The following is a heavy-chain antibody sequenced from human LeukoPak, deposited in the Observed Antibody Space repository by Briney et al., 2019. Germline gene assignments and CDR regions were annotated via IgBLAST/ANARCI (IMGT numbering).Heavy chain of an antibody. Sequence: GESLRLSCTVSGFTFSTYTMNWVRQAPGKGLEWVSSITATSTSIYYADPVKGRFTISRDNAKNSLFLQMSSLRADDTAVYFCAKERPHGMDVWGQGTTVTVSS. V-gene: IGHV3-21*06. CDR3: AKERPHGMDV. CDR1: GFTFSTYT. J-gene: IGHJ6*02. D-gene: IGHD6-6*01. CDR2: ITATSTSI.